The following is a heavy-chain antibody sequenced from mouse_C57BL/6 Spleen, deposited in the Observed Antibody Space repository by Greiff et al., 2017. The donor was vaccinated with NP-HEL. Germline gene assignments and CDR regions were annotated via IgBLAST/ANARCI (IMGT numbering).Heavy chain of an antibody. D-gene: IGHD1-1*01. V-gene: IGHV1-82*01. CDR1: GYAFSSSW. CDR2: IYPGDGDT. Sequence: QVQLKESGPELVKPGASVKISCKASGYAFSSSWMNWVKQRPGKGLEWIGRIYPGDGDTNYNGKFKGKATLTADKSSSTAYMQLSSLTSEDSAVYFCARSDYGSSYYFDCWGQGTTLTVSS. CDR3: ARSDYGSSYYFDC. J-gene: IGHJ2*01.